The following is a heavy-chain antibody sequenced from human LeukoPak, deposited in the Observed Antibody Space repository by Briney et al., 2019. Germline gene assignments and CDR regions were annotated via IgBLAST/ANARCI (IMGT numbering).Heavy chain of an antibody. Sequence: PGGSLRLSCAASGFTFSSYAMHWVRQAPGKGLEWVAVISYDGSNKYYADSVKGRFTISRDNSKNTLYLQMNSLRAEDTAVYYCARDGGEQHVYFSFDYWGQGTLVTVSS. V-gene: IGHV3-30*04. J-gene: IGHJ4*02. CDR2: ISYDGSNK. CDR1: GFTFSSYA. D-gene: IGHD6-6*01. CDR3: ARDGGEQHVYFSFDY.